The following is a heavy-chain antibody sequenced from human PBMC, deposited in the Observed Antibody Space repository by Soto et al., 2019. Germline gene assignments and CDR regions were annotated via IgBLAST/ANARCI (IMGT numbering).Heavy chain of an antibody. CDR3: AHRRIGVSQWNYGDFDY. V-gene: IGHV2-5*02. D-gene: IGHD1-7*01. J-gene: IGHJ4*02. Sequence: QITLKESGPTLVKPTQTLTLTCTFSGFSLSTSGVGVGWIRQPPGKALAWLVIIYWDDDKRYSPSLRSRVTITKDTSKNQVVLTMTNVDPVDTATYFCAHRRIGVSQWNYGDFDYWGQGTLVTVSS. CDR1: GFSLSTSGVG. CDR2: IYWDDDK.